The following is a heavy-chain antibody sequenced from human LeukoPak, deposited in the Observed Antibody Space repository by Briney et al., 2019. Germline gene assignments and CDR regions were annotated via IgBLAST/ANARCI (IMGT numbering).Heavy chain of an antibody. Sequence: SETLSLTCAVYGGSFSGYYWSWIRQPPGKGLEWIGEINHSGSTNYNPSLKSRVTISVDTSKNQFSLKLSSVTAADTAVYYCARGRDCSSTSRPIDAGGMDVWGQGTTVTVSS. J-gene: IGHJ6*02. V-gene: IGHV4-34*01. CDR1: GGSFSGYY. CDR2: INHSGST. D-gene: IGHD2-2*01. CDR3: ARGRDCSSTSRPIDAGGMDV.